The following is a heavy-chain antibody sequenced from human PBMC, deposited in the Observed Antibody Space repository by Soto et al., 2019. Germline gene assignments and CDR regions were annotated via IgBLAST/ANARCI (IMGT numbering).Heavy chain of an antibody. CDR3: ARENGWNYLIY. V-gene: IGHV3-7*01. CDR1: GFTFSIYW. D-gene: IGHD6-19*01. Sequence: PGGSLRLSCAASGFTFSIYWMSWVRQAPGKGLEWVANINEDGSEKKYVDSVKGRFTISRDNAKNSLYLQMNSLRAEDTAVFYWARENGWNYLIYWGQGTPVTVSS. CDR2: INEDGSEK. J-gene: IGHJ4*02.